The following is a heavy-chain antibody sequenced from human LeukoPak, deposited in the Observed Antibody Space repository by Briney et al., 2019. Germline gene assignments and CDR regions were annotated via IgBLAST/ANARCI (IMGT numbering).Heavy chain of an antibody. Sequence: SETLSLTCTVSGGSISSYYWSWIRQPPGKGLEWIGYIYYSGSTNYNPSLKSRVTISVDTSKNQFSLKLSSVTAADTAVYYRASGAASSDFWSGYSAYYYYGMDVWGQGTTVTVSS. CDR2: IYYSGST. D-gene: IGHD3-3*01. CDR1: GGSISSYY. J-gene: IGHJ6*02. CDR3: ASGAASSDFWSGYSAYYYYGMDV. V-gene: IGHV4-59*01.